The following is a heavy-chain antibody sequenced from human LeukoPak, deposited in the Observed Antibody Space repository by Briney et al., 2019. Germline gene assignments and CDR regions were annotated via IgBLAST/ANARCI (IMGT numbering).Heavy chain of an antibody. D-gene: IGHD3-9*01. CDR1: GYSFTSYW. Sequence: AGESLKISCKGSGYSFTSYWIGWVRQMPGKGLEWMGIIYPGDSDTRYSPSFQGQVTISADKSISTAYLQWSSLKASDTAMYYCARRITNTYDILTDAFDIWGQGTMVTVSS. CDR3: ARRITNTYDILTDAFDI. V-gene: IGHV5-51*01. J-gene: IGHJ3*02. CDR2: IYPGDSDT.